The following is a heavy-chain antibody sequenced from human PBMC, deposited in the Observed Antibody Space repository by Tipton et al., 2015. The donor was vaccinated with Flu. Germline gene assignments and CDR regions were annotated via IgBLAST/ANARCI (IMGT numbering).Heavy chain of an antibody. D-gene: IGHD7-27*01. V-gene: IGHV3-43D*04. CDR2: VSWDGDRT. CDR1: GFTFNHYA. CDR3: ATLTGDDY. Sequence: SLRLSCAASGFTFNHYAMHWIRQLPGKGLEWVALVSWDGDRTNYADSVKGRFTISRDNTKKSLYLQLNSLRAEDTAIYYCATLTGDDYWGQGILVTVSS. J-gene: IGHJ4*02.